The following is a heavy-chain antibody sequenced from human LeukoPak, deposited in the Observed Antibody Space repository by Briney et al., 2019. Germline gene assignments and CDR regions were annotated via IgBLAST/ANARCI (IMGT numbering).Heavy chain of an antibody. CDR2: INPNSGGT. CDR3: ARKGLRWYDAFDI. Sequence: ASVKVSCKASGYTFSDYYMHWVRQAPGQGLEWMGWINPNSGGTNYAQKFQGWVTMTRDTSISTAYMELSRLRSDDTAVYYCARKGLRWYDAFDIWGQGTMVTVSS. CDR1: GYTFSDYY. D-gene: IGHD4-23*01. J-gene: IGHJ3*02. V-gene: IGHV1-2*04.